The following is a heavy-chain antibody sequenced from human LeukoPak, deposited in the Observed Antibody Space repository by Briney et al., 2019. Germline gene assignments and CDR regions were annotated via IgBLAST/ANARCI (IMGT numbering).Heavy chain of an antibody. CDR1: GSSISSAHF. D-gene: IGHD2-8*01. CDR2: IYYSGST. Sequence: SETLSLTCTISGSSISSAHFWGWIRQPPGKGLEWIGYIYYSGSTNYNPSLKSRVTISVDTSKNQFSLKLSSVTAADTAVYYCARSQRMQGRYYMDVWGKGTTVTVSS. CDR3: ARSQRMQGRYYMDV. V-gene: IGHV4-59*11. J-gene: IGHJ6*03.